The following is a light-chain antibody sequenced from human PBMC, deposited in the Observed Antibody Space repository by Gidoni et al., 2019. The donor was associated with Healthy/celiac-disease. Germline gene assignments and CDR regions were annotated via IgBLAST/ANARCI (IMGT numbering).Light chain of an antibody. CDR2: DAS. V-gene: IGKV3-11*01. J-gene: IGKJ4*01. CDR1: QSVSSY. Sequence: PGERATLSCRASQSVSSYLAWYQQKPGQAPRLLIYDASNRATGIPARFSGSGSGPDFTLTISSLEPEDFAVYYCQQRSNWPPKLTFGGGTKVEIK. CDR3: QQRSNWPPKLT.